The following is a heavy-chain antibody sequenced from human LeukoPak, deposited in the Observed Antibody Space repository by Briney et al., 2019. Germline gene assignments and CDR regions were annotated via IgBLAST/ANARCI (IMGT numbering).Heavy chain of an antibody. V-gene: IGHV3-15*01. J-gene: IGHJ4*02. CDR2: IKSKTDGGTT. CDR3: TTEFSSGYDRNKYYDSSGYYDY. D-gene: IGHD3-22*01. CDR1: GFTFKKYD. Sequence: GGTLRLSCAASGFTFKKYDVTWVRQAPGKGLEWVGRIKSKTDGGTTDYAAPVKGRFTISRDDSKNTLYLQMNSLKTEDTAVYYCTTEFSSGYDRNKYYDSSGYYDYWGQGTLVTVSS.